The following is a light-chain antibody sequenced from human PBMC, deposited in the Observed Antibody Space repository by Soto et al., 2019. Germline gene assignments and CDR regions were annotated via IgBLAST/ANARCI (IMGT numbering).Light chain of an antibody. Sequence: QSLLTQPPSVSGAPGQRVTISCTGSSSNIGAGYDVHWYQQLPGTAPKLLIYGNSNRPSGVPDRFSGSKSGTSASLAITGFQAEDEADYYCQSYYSSLSGAVFGGGTKLTVL. CDR1: SSNIGAGYD. V-gene: IGLV1-40*01. J-gene: IGLJ3*02. CDR3: QSYYSSLSGAV. CDR2: GNS.